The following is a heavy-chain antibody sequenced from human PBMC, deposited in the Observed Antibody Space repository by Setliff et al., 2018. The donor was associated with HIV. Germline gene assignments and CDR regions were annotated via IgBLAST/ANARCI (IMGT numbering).Heavy chain of an antibody. J-gene: IGHJ4*02. CDR1: RFPFSDAW. CDR2: IKQDGSEK. CDR3: ARGSSQGY. Sequence: PGGSLRLSCAATRFPFSDAWMIWVRQAPGKGLEWVANIKQDGSEKYYVDSVKGRFTISRDNAKNSLYLQMNSLRAEDTAVYYCARGSSQGYWGQGTLVTVSS. D-gene: IGHD6-6*01. V-gene: IGHV3-7*03.